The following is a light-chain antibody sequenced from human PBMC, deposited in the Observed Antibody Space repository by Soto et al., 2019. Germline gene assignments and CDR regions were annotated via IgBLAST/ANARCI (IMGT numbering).Light chain of an antibody. CDR3: SSYTSSSTFYV. V-gene: IGLV2-14*01. Sequence: QSVLTQPASVSGSPGQSITISCTGTSRDVGGYNYVSWYQQHPGKAPKLMMYEVSNRPSGVSARFSGSKSGNTASLTISGRQAEDEADYYCSSYTSSSTFYVFGTGTKVTVL. CDR1: SRDVGGYNY. CDR2: EVS. J-gene: IGLJ1*01.